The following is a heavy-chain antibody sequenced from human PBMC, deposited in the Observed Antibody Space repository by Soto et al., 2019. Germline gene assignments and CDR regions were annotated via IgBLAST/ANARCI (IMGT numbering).Heavy chain of an antibody. CDR1: GYTFTSYW. Sequence: GESLKISCRGFGYTFTSYWISWVRQMPGKGLEWMGRIDASDSNTNYSPSFQGHVIISADKSISTACLQWSSLEASDTAMYYCARHEPLMNWNPPQDRFNPWGQGTLVTVSS. CDR3: ARHEPLMNWNPPQDRFNP. J-gene: IGHJ5*02. V-gene: IGHV5-10-1*01. D-gene: IGHD1-1*01. CDR2: IDASDSNT.